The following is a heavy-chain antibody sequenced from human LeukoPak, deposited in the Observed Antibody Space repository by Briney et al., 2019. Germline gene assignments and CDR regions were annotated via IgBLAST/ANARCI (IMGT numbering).Heavy chain of an antibody. CDR1: GGSISSGGYS. J-gene: IGHJ4*02. V-gene: IGHV4-30-4*07. CDR2: IYYSGST. Sequence: ASQTLSLTCAVSGGSISSGGYSWSWIRQPPGKGLEWIGYIYYSGSTNYNPSLKSRVTISVDTSKNQFSLKLSSVTAADTAVYYCARGAENYDFWSGYYLTPFDYWGQGTLVTVSS. D-gene: IGHD3-3*01. CDR3: ARGAENYDFWSGYYLTPFDY.